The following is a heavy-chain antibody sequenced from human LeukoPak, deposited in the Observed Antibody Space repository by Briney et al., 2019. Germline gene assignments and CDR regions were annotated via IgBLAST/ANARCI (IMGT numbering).Heavy chain of an antibody. CDR2: IRYDGSRK. J-gene: IGHJ4*02. Sequence: GGSLRLSCAASGFIFSSYGMHWVRQAPDKGLEWVAFIRYDGSRKYYADSVKGRFTISRDTSKNTLYLQMNSLRAEDTAVYYCARDGLGTTGPYYFDYWGQGTLVTVSS. CDR3: ARDGLGTTGPYYFDY. V-gene: IGHV3-30*02. D-gene: IGHD1-14*01. CDR1: GFIFSSYG.